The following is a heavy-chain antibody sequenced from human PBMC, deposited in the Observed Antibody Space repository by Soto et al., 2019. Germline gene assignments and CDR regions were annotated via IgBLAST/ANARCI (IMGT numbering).Heavy chain of an antibody. D-gene: IGHD4-17*01. J-gene: IGHJ5*02. CDR3: ARDLDYGGNSDWFDP. CDR2: IYYSGST. Sequence: PSETLSLTCAVSGDSISSSYWWSWVRQPPGKGLEWIGEIYYSGSTNYNPSLKSRVTISVDTSKTQISLKLNSLTAADTAVYYCARDLDYGGNSDWFDPWGQGTLVTVSS. V-gene: IGHV4-4*02. CDR1: GDSISSSYW.